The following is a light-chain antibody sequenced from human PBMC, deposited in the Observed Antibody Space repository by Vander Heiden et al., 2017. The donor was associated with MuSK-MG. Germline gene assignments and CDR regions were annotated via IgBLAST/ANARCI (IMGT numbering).Light chain of an antibody. V-gene: IGKV1-39*01. CDR1: QTISTY. Sequence: DIQMTQSPSSLSASVGDRVTITCRASQTISTYLNWFQQKPGKAPNLLIYAASSFHRGVSSRFSGSGSGSGADFTLTISSLQPEDFATYYCQQSDSTPWTFGQGTKVEIK. J-gene: IGKJ1*01. CDR3: QQSDSTPWT. CDR2: AAS.